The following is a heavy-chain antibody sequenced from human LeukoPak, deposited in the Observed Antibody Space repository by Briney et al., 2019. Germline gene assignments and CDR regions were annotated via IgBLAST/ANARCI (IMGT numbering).Heavy chain of an antibody. Sequence: ASVKVSCKASGYTFIGYYMHWVRQAPGQGLEWMGRFTTYNGNTNYAQKFQGRVTMTTDTSTTTAYLEVTSLRSDDTAVYYCARDSSGFYYVHWGQGTLVTVSS. CDR1: GYTFIGYY. CDR3: ARDSSGFYYVH. CDR2: FTTYNGNT. J-gene: IGHJ4*02. V-gene: IGHV1-18*04. D-gene: IGHD3-22*01.